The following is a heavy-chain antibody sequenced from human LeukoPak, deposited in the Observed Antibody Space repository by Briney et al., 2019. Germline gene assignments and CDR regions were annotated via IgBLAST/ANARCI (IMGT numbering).Heavy chain of an antibody. J-gene: IGHJ5*02. CDR2: MNPNSGNT. V-gene: IGHV1-8*03. CDR3: AREVDEINDGSNWFDP. D-gene: IGHD1-1*01. CDR1: GYTFTSYD. Sequence: ASVKVSCKASGYTFTSYDINWVRQATGQGLEWMGWMNPNSGNTGYAQKLQGRVTITRNTSISTAYMELSSLRSEDTAVYYCAREVDEINDGSNWFDPWGQGTLVTVSS.